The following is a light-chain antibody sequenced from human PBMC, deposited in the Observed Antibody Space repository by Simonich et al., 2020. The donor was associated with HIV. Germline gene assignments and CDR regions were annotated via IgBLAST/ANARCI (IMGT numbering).Light chain of an antibody. CDR3: QKYYTTPPT. Sequence: DIVMTQSPDSLAVSLGERATINCKSSQSVLYSSNNKNYLAWYQQKPGQPPKLLIYWASTREAGVPDRFSASGSGTDFTLTISSLQAEDVAVYYCQKYYTTPPTFGPGTKVDI. CDR2: WAS. J-gene: IGKJ3*01. CDR1: QSVLYSSNNKNY. V-gene: IGKV4-1*01.